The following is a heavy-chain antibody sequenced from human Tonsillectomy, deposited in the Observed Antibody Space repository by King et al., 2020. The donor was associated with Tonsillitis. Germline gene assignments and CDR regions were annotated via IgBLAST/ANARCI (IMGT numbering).Heavy chain of an antibody. CDR3: ARDLGYSDYVDNYNGMDV. D-gene: IGHD4-11*01. Sequence: VQLVESGGGLVKPGGSLRLSCAASGFTFTSYNMNWVRQAPGKGLEWVSSISSSSSYIYYADSVKGRFTISRDNAKTSLYLQMSSLRAEDSAMYYCARDLGYSDYVDNYNGMDVWGQGTTVTVTS. J-gene: IGHJ6*02. V-gene: IGHV3-21*01. CDR1: GFTFTSYN. CDR2: ISSSSSYI.